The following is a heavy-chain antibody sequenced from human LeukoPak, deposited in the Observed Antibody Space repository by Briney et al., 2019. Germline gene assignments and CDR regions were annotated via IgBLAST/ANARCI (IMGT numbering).Heavy chain of an antibody. V-gene: IGHV3-11*01. D-gene: IGHD3-22*01. CDR1: GFTLSSYA. Sequence: GGSLRLSCAASGFTLSSYAMSWIRQAPGKGLEWVSYISSSGSTIYYADSVKGRFTISRDNAKNSLYLQMNSLRAEDTAVYYCASGVKDYYDSSGPYFDYWGQGTLVTVSS. J-gene: IGHJ4*02. CDR2: ISSSGSTI. CDR3: ASGVKDYYDSSGPYFDY.